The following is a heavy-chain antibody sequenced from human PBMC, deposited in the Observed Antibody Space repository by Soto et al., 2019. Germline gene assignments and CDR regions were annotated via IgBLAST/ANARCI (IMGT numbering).Heavy chain of an antibody. V-gene: IGHV3-30*18. Sequence: AGGSLRLSCAASGFTFSSYGMHWVRQAPGKGLEWVAVISYDGSNKYYADSVKGRFTISRDNSKNTLYLQMNSLRAEDTAVYYCAKGRYDILTGYYGLIIDYWGQGTLVTVSS. D-gene: IGHD3-9*01. CDR2: ISYDGSNK. CDR1: GFTFSSYG. CDR3: AKGRYDILTGYYGLIIDY. J-gene: IGHJ4*02.